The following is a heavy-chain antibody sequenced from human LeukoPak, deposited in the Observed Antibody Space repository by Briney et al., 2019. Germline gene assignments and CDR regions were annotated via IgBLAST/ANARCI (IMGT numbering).Heavy chain of an antibody. CDR3: ARDSGYQFAFDI. CDR2: INPNSGGT. Sequence: ASVKVSCKASGYTFTGYYMHWVRQAPGQGLEWMGWINPNSGGTNYAQKFQGRVTMTRDTSISTAYMELSRLRSDDTAVYYCARDSGYQFAFDIWGQGTMVTVSS. CDR1: GYTFTGYY. D-gene: IGHD3-16*02. J-gene: IGHJ3*02. V-gene: IGHV1-2*02.